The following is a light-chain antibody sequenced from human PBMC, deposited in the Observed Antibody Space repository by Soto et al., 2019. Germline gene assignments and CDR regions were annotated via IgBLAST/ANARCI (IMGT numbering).Light chain of an antibody. V-gene: IGKV2-28*01. CDR2: MGS. J-gene: IGKJ2*01. CDR1: QSLLHSNGYNY. Sequence: EIVMTQSPLALPVTPGEPASISCRSSQSLLHSNGYNYLDWYLQKPGQSPQLLIYMGSNRASGVPDRFSGSGSGTDFTLKISRVEAEDVGVYYCVQTVHIPYTFGQGTKLEIK. CDR3: VQTVHIPYT.